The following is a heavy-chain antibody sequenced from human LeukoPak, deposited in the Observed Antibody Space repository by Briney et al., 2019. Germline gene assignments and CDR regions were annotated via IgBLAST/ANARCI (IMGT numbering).Heavy chain of an antibody. CDR1: GFTFSDHY. Sequence: GGSLRLSCAASGFTFSDHYMDWVRQAPGEGLEWVGRIRNKPNSYTTEYAASVKGRFIISRDDSKNSLYLQMNSLKTEDTAMYYCARALGTTWSSLYFDYWGQGTLVTVSS. CDR3: ARALGTTWSSLYFDY. V-gene: IGHV3-72*01. D-gene: IGHD1-26*01. CDR2: IRNKPNSYTT. J-gene: IGHJ4*02.